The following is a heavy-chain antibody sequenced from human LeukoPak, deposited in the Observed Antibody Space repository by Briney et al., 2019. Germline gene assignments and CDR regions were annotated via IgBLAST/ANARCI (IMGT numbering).Heavy chain of an antibody. Sequence: GGSLRLSCVASGFTFSSYWMHWVRQDPRKGLVWVSRINGDGSNINYADSVRGRFTISRDNAKNSLYLQMNSLRAEDTAVYYCAKAGDHSYFYMDVWGKGTTVTVSS. V-gene: IGHV3-74*01. CDR2: INGDGSNI. D-gene: IGHD3-16*01. J-gene: IGHJ6*03. CDR3: AKAGDHSYFYMDV. CDR1: GFTFSSYW.